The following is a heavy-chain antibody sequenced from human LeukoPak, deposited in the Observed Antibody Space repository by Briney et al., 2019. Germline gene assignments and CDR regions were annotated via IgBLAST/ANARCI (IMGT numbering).Heavy chain of an antibody. V-gene: IGHV1-2*02. Sequence: ASVKVSCKASGYTFTGYYMHWVRQAPGQGLEWMGWINPNSGVTIYAQKFQGRVTMTRDTSISTAYMDLSRLISDDTAVYYCARDAGYCTGGSCWYFDHWGQGTLVTVSS. CDR1: GYTFTGYY. CDR2: INPNSGVT. CDR3: ARDAGYCTGGSCWYFDH. D-gene: IGHD2-15*01. J-gene: IGHJ4*02.